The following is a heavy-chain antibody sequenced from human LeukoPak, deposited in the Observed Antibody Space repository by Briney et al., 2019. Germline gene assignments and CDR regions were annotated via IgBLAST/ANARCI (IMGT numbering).Heavy chain of an antibody. J-gene: IGHJ4*02. Sequence: SETLSLTCAVSGGSFSGYYWSWIRQPPGKGLEWIGEINHSGSTNYNPSLKSRVTISVDTSKNQFSLKLSSVTAADTAVYYCARVWGSSSSPFDYWGQGTLVTVSS. CDR3: ARVWGSSSSPFDY. CDR1: GGSFSGYY. V-gene: IGHV4-34*01. D-gene: IGHD6-6*01. CDR2: INHSGST.